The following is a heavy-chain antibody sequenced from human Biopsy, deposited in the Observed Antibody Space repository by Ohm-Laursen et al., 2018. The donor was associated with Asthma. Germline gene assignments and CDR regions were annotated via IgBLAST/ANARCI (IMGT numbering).Heavy chain of an antibody. V-gene: IGHV1-24*01. J-gene: IGHJ4*02. CDR3: ASDFPKDYVRYNFQF. D-gene: IGHD4-17*01. CDR1: GYSLTDLS. Sequence: SVKVSCKISGYSLTDLSMHWVRQAPGQGLEWMGGHDHEEGGTVNARRFQGRVTMTEDTSTDAAYMELSSLSSDDTAVYYCASDFPKDYVRYNFQFWGQGTLVTVPS. CDR2: HDHEEGGT.